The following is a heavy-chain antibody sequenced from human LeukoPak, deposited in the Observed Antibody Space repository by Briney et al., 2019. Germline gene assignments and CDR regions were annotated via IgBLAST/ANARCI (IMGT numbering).Heavy chain of an antibody. Sequence: ASVKVSCKASGYSFTGYYMHWVRQAPGQGLEWMGWINPNSGGTNYAQKFQGRVTMTRDTSISTAYMELSRLRSDDTAVYYCARGYGTGTRGRWFDPWGQGTLVTVSS. CDR2: INPNSGGT. CDR1: GYSFTGYY. J-gene: IGHJ5*02. D-gene: IGHD1-1*01. CDR3: ARGYGTGTRGRWFDP. V-gene: IGHV1-2*02.